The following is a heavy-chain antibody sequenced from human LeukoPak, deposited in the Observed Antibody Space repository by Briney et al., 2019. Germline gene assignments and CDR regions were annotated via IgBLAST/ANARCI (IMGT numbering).Heavy chain of an antibody. Sequence: GGSLRLSCAASGFTFNYSMNWVREAPGKGLEWISYIGISSGNTKYADSVKGRFTISGDNAKNSLYLQMTSLRVEDTAVYYCARDHNYAFDNWGQGTLVTVSS. CDR2: IGISSGNT. CDR3: ARDHNYAFDN. CDR1: GFTFNYS. V-gene: IGHV3-48*04. J-gene: IGHJ4*02. D-gene: IGHD1-1*01.